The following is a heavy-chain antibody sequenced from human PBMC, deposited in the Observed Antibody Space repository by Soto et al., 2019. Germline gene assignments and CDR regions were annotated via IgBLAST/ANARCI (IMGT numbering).Heavy chain of an antibody. CDR2: INPNSGGA. D-gene: IGHD6-6*01. Sequence: ASVKVSCKASGYTFTGYYMHWVRQAPGQGLEWMGWINPNSGGANYAQKFQGWVTMTRDTSISTAYMELSRLRSDDTAVYYCARDRRRSSSFPSNPYGMDVWGQGTTVTVSS. CDR1: GYTFTGYY. J-gene: IGHJ6*02. V-gene: IGHV1-2*04. CDR3: ARDRRRSSSFPSNPYGMDV.